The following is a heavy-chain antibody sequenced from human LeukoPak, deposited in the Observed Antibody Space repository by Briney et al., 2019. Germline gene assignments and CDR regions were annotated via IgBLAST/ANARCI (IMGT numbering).Heavy chain of an antibody. V-gene: IGHV4-39*01. CDR1: GGSISSSSYC. CDR2: IYYSGRT. J-gene: IGHJ4*02. D-gene: IGHD3-16*01. CDR3: ARGPYYDFNY. Sequence: SETLSLTCTVSGGSISSSSYCWGWIRQPPGKGLEWIGSIYYSGRTYYNPSLKSRVTISVDTSKNQLSLKLSSVTAADTAVYNCARGPYYDFNYWGQGTLVTVSS.